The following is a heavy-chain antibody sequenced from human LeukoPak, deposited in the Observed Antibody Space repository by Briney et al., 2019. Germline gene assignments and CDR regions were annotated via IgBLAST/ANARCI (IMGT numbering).Heavy chain of an antibody. CDR3: GRDANGDYVGAFDF. CDR2: IRGSGDGT. Sequence: GGSLRLSCAASGFTFSSYAMTWVRQAPGKGLEWVSSIRGSGDGTSYADSVKGRFTMSRDNYQNTLYLQMNSLRAEDTAIYYCGRDANGDYVGAFDFWGQGTLVTVSS. J-gene: IGHJ3*01. V-gene: IGHV3-23*01. D-gene: IGHD4-17*01. CDR1: GFTFSSYA.